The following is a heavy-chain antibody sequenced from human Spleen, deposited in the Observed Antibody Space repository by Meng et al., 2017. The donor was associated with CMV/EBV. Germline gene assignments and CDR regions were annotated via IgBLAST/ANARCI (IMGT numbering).Heavy chain of an antibody. CDR2: NNPNRGGT. J-gene: IGHJ5*02. D-gene: IGHD5-12*01. CDR1: GYPVPGYD. Sequence: QVPRVRAGRGVNKPGASVKVSCKASGYPVPGYDMHWVRPAPGQGLEWMGWNNPNRGGTNYAQKFQGRVTMTRDTSISTAYMELSRLRSDDTAVYYCARVLAKLRFNWFDPWGQGPLVTVSS. V-gene: IGHV1-2*02. CDR3: ARVLAKLRFNWFDP.